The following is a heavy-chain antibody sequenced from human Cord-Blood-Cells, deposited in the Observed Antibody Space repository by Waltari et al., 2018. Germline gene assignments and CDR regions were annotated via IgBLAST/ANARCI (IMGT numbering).Heavy chain of an antibody. J-gene: IGHJ4*02. CDR2: IYYSGST. Sequence: QVQLQESGPGLVKPSETLSLTCTVPGGSISRYYWSWIRQPPGKGLEWIGYIYYSGSTNYNPSLKSRVTISVDTSKNQFSLKLSSVTAADTAVYYCASVQTGDYQFDYWGQGTLVTVSS. V-gene: IGHV4-59*01. CDR3: ASVQTGDYQFDY. CDR1: GGSISRYY. D-gene: IGHD7-27*01.